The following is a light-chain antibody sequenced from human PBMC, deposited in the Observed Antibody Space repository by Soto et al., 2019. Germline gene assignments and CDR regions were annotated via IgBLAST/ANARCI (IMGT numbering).Light chain of an antibody. CDR2: DAS. J-gene: IGKJ5*01. CDR1: QNVRSNY. Sequence: EIVLTQSPATLSLSPGERATLSCGASQNVRSNYLAWYQQKPGLAPRLVIYDASSRATGIPDRFSGSGSGTDFPLTISRLEPEDFAVYYCQQYGSSPPITFGQGTRLEIK. V-gene: IGKV3D-20*01. CDR3: QQYGSSPPIT.